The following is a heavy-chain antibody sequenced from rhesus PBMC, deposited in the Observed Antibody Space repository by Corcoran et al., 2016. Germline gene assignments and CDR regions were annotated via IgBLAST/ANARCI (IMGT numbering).Heavy chain of an antibody. CDR3: ARNSRRLSDAFDF. J-gene: IGHJ3*01. Sequence: QVQLQESGPGLVKPSETLSLTCAVSGASISSNYWSWIRQPPGKGLGGIGSIYGGGGGTDYIPSLKSRVTISTDTSKNQFSLKLRSVTAADTAVYYCARNSRRLSDAFDFWGQGLRVTVSS. CDR1: GASISSNY. CDR2: IYGGGGGT. V-gene: IGHV4-160*01.